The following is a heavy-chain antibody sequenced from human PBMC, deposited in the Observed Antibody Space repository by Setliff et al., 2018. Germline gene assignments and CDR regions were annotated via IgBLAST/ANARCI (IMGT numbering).Heavy chain of an antibody. Sequence: SETLSLTCTVSGRSISSHYWSWIRQPPGKGLEWIGSMYYSGSTNYNPSLKSRVTISVDTSKNQFSLKLSSVTAADTAVYYCASFPVGLVRGVIINYFDYWGQGTLVTVSS. V-gene: IGHV4-59*08. CDR1: GRSISSHY. CDR2: MYYSGST. J-gene: IGHJ4*02. D-gene: IGHD3-10*01. CDR3: ASFPVGLVRGVIINYFDY.